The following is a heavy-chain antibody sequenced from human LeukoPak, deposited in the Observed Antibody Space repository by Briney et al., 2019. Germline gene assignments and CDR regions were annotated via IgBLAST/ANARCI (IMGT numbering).Heavy chain of an antibody. V-gene: IGHV3-23*01. CDR2: ISDRGDNK. J-gene: IGHJ4*02. D-gene: IGHD6-19*01. CDR1: GFTFSSYW. CDR3: AKSSRYGTGWYGRIDY. Sequence: GGSLRLSCAASGFTFSSYWMSWVRQAPGKGLEWVSAISDRGDNKRYTDSVKGRLTISRDNSKNTLYLQMNSLRADDTAVCYCAKSSRYGTGWYGRIDYWGQGTLVTVS.